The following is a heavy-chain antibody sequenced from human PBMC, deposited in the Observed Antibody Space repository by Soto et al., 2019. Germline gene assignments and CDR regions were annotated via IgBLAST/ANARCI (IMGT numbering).Heavy chain of an antibody. V-gene: IGHV4-59*01. CDR2: IYYSGST. J-gene: IGHJ5*02. D-gene: IGHD2-2*01. CDR1: GGSISSYY. Sequence: SETLSLTCTVSGGSISSYYWSWIRQPPGKGLEWIGYIYYSGSTNCNPSLKSRVTISVDTSKNQFSLKLSSVTAADTAVYYCARVVVPAAIGWFDPWGQGTLVTVSS. CDR3: ARVVVPAAIGWFDP.